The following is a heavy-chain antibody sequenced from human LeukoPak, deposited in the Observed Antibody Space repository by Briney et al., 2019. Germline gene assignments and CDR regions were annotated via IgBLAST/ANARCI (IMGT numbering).Heavy chain of an antibody. J-gene: IGHJ5*02. Sequence: GASVKVSCKASGNTFTSYDINWVRQATGQGLEWMGWMNPNSGNTGYAQKFQGRVTMTRNTSISTAYMELSSLRSEDTAVYYCARWDTTTVTLWFDPWGQGTLVTVS. CDR2: MNPNSGNT. CDR1: GNTFTSYD. D-gene: IGHD5-18*01. CDR3: ARWDTTTVTLWFDP. V-gene: IGHV1-8*01.